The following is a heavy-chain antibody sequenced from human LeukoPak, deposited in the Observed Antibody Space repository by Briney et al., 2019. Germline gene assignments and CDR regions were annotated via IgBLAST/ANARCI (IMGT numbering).Heavy chain of an antibody. CDR3: TRGSTTVNSFRY. Sequence: GGSLRLSCAASGFTFGDHTMNWVRQAPGKGLEWVGFVRTKSSGGTTDYAASVKGRFTISGDDSKSIAYLQMNSLKTEDTAVYYCTRGSTTVNSFRYWGQGTLVTVSS. CDR2: VRTKSSGGTT. J-gene: IGHJ4*02. D-gene: IGHD2/OR15-2a*01. V-gene: IGHV3-49*04. CDR1: GFTFGDHT.